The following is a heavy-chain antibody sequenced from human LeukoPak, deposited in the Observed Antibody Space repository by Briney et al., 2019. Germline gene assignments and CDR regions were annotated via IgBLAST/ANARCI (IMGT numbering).Heavy chain of an antibody. Sequence: ASVKVSCKVSGYTLTELSMHWVRQAPGKGLEWMGGFDPEDGETIYAQKFQGRVTMTEDTSTDTAYMELSSLRSEDTAVCYCATDRGSYYFIDYWGQGTLVTVSS. CDR2: FDPEDGET. J-gene: IGHJ4*02. CDR1: GYTLTELS. D-gene: IGHD1-26*01. V-gene: IGHV1-24*01. CDR3: ATDRGSYYFIDY.